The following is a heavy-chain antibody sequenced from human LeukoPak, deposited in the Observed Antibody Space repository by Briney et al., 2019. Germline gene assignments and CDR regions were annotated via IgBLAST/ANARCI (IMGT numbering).Heavy chain of an antibody. CDR3: ARGLHGWYFDL. J-gene: IGHJ2*01. CDR2: IYYSGST. Sequence: SETLSLTCTVSGGSISSYYWSWIRRPPGKGLEWIGYIYYSGSTDYNPSLKSRVTISVDTSKNQFSLRLSSVIAADTAVYYCARGLHGWYFDLWGRGTLVTVSS. CDR1: GGSISSYY. V-gene: IGHV4-59*01. D-gene: IGHD5-18*01.